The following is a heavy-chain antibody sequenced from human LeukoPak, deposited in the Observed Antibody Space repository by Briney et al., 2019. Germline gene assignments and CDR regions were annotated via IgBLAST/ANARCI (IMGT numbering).Heavy chain of an antibody. Sequence: GGSLRLSCAASGFTFSSYAMSWVRQAPGKGLEWVSAISGSGGSTYYADSVKGRFTISRDNAKNSLFLQMNSLRAEDTAVYYCARLAYGRVVDAFDIWGQGTMVTVSS. V-gene: IGHV3-23*01. J-gene: IGHJ3*02. CDR2: ISGSGGST. D-gene: IGHD4-17*01. CDR3: ARLAYGRVVDAFDI. CDR1: GFTFSSYA.